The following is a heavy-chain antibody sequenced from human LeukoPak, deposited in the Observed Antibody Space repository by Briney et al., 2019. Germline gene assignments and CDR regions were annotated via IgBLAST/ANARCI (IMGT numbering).Heavy chain of an antibody. CDR2: ISYDGSNK. J-gene: IGHJ6*02. CDR3: ARSDSSGWYDYYYYGMDV. D-gene: IGHD6-19*01. V-gene: IGHV3-30*04. CDR1: GFTFSSYA. Sequence: PGGSLRLSCAASGFTFSSYAMHWVRQAPGKGLEWVAVISYDGSNKYYADSVKGRFTISRDNSKNTLYLQMNSLRAEDTAVYHCARSDSSGWYDYYYYGMDVWGQGTTVTVSS.